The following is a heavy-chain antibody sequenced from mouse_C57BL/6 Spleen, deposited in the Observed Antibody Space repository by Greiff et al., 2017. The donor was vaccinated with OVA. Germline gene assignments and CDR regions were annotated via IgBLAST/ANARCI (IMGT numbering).Heavy chain of an antibody. V-gene: IGHV1-82*01. J-gene: IGHJ1*03. CDR1: GYAFSSSW. CDR3: ARDYDYWYVDV. CDR2: ISPGDGDT. D-gene: IGHD2-4*01. Sequence: QVQLQQSGPELVKPGASVKISCKASGYAFSSSWMNWVKQRPGKGLEWIGRISPGDGDTNYNGKFKGKATLTADKSSSTAYMQRSSLTSEDSAVYFWARDYDYWYVDVGGTGTTVTVSS.